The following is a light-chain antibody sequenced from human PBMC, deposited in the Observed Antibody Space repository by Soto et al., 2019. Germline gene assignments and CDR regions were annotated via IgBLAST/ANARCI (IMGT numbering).Light chain of an antibody. CDR1: QSVSSN. CDR2: GAS. CDR3: QQYGSSPTT. Sequence: EIVMTQSPATLSVSPGERATLSCRASQSVSSNLAWYQQKPGQAPSLLIYGASTRATGIPDRFSGSGSGTDFTLTISRLEPEDSAVYHCQQYGSSPTTFGQGTKVDNK. J-gene: IGKJ1*01. V-gene: IGKV3-20*01.